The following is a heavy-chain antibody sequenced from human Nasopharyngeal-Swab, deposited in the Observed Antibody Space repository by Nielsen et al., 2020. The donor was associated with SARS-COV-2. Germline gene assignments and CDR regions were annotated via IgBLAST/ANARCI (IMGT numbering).Heavy chain of an antibody. D-gene: IGHD3-10*01. Sequence: GGSLRLSCAASGFTFSSYAMHWVRQAPGKGLEWVAVISYDRSNKYYADSVEGRFTISRDNSKNTLYLQMNSLRAEDTAVYYCARGDMVRGVIAHGMDVWGQGTTVTVSS. V-gene: IGHV3-30*04. J-gene: IGHJ6*02. CDR2: ISYDRSNK. CDR3: ARGDMVRGVIAHGMDV. CDR1: GFTFSSYA.